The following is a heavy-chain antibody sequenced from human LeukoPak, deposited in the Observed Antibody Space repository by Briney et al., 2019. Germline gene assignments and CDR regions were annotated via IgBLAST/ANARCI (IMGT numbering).Heavy chain of an antibody. CDR3: AKDGYSSSSGYYYYYMDV. CDR2: ISGSGGST. Sequence: GGSLRLSCAASGFTFSSYAMSWVRQAPGKGLEWVSAISGSGGSTYYADSVKGRFPISRDNSKNTLYLQMNSLRAEDTAVYYCAKDGYSSSSGYYYYYMDVWGKGTTVTVSS. CDR1: GFTFSSYA. V-gene: IGHV3-23*01. D-gene: IGHD6-6*01. J-gene: IGHJ6*03.